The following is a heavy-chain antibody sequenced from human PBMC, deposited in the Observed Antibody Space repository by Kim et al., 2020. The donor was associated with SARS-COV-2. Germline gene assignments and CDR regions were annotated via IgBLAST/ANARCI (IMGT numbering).Heavy chain of an antibody. Sequence: SETLSLTCAVSGGSMRSYYWYWIRHVPGKGLEWIGYIFYSGAATYNPPFKRQVTMSVDMSDNKFSLRLTSVTAADTAVYYCATYSALMAGGLLFQYWGQGILVTVSS. J-gene: IGHJ4*02. V-gene: IGHV4-59*13. CDR1: GGSMRSYY. CDR3: ATYSALMAGGLLFQY. D-gene: IGHD2-8*01. CDR2: IFYSGAA.